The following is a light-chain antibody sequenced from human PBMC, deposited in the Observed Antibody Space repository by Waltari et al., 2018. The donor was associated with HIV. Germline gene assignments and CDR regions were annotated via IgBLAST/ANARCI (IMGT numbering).Light chain of an antibody. CDR3: QQYDNWPST. J-gene: IGKJ1*01. Sequence: EIVMTQSPVTLSVSPGERVTLSCRASQSVSSYLAWYQQKPGQAPRLLIYGASTRATGTPARFSGSGSGTEFTLTISSLQSEDFAVYHCQQYDNWPSTFGQGTKVEIK. V-gene: IGKV3-15*01. CDR2: GAS. CDR1: QSVSSY.